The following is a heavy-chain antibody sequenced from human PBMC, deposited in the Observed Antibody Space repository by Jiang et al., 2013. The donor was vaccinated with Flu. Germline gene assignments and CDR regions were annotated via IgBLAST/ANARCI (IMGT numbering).Heavy chain of an antibody. CDR1: GASISSYY. D-gene: IGHD6-13*01. J-gene: IGHJ4*02. Sequence: LLKPSETLSLTCTVSGASISSYYWSWIRQTPGKGLEWIAYMFYNGNTNYNPSLKSRVTISVDTSKNQFSLKLSSVTAADTAVYYCAREGPYSSSWYTKMGDFDYWGQGTLVTVSS. CDR2: MFYNGNT. V-gene: IGHV4-59*12. CDR3: AREGPYSSSWYTKMGDFDY.